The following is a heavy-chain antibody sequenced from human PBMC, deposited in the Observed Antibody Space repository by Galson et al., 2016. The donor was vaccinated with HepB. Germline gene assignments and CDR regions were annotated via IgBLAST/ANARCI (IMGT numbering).Heavy chain of an antibody. D-gene: IGHD3-16*02. CDR2: IYHSGST. CDR1: GYSISSGYY. Sequence: LSLTCAVSGYSISSGYYWGWIRQPPGKGLEWIGSIYHSGSTYYNPSLKSRVTISVDTSKNQFSLKLSSVTAADTAVYYCARVSNDYVWGSYRPYFDYWGQGTLFTV. J-gene: IGHJ4*02. CDR3: ARVSNDYVWGSYRPYFDY. V-gene: IGHV4-38-2*01.